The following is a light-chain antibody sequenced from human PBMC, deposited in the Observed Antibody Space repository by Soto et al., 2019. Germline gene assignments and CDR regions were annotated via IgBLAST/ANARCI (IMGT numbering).Light chain of an antibody. Sequence: ENVLTQSPATLSVSPGERATLSCRTSQSIGTNLAWYQQKPGQAPRLLIYGAFIRATGFPGRFRGSGSGSEFTPTISSLPTEDGALYYCQQYDKWPYTFGQGTNLEIK. CDR1: QSIGTN. V-gene: IGKV3-15*01. J-gene: IGKJ2*01. CDR2: GAF. CDR3: QQYDKWPYT.